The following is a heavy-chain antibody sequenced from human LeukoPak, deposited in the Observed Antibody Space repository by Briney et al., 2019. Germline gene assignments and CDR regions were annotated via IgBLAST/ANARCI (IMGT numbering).Heavy chain of an antibody. CDR2: MNPNSGNT. D-gene: IGHD6-13*01. CDR3: ARGSWYGGSIGY. J-gene: IGHJ4*02. CDR1: GYTSTSYD. V-gene: IGHV1-8*01. Sequence: GASVKVSCKASGYTSTSYDINWVRRATGQGLEWMGWMNPNSGNTGYAQKFQGRVTMTRNTSISTAYMELSSLRSEDTAVYYCARGSWYGGSIGYWGQGTLVTVSS.